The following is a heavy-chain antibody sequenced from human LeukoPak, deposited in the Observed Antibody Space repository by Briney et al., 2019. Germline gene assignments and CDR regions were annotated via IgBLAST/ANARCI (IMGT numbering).Heavy chain of an antibody. CDR1: GGSFSGYY. Sequence: KPSETLSLTCAVYGGSFSGYYWGWIRQPPGKGLGWIGGINHSGSTNYNPSLKSRVTISVDTSKNQFSLKLSSVTAADTAVYYCARGVGPWGRGYSYRGTPLPDYWGQGTLVTVSS. V-gene: IGHV4-34*01. CDR2: INHSGST. D-gene: IGHD5-18*01. J-gene: IGHJ4*02. CDR3: ARGVGPWGRGYSYRGTPLPDY.